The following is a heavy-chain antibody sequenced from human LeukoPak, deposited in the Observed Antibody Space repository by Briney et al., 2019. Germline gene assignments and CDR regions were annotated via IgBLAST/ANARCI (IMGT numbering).Heavy chain of an antibody. CDR1: GFTFSSYA. CDR2: ISAAGGMT. V-gene: IGHV3-23*01. CDR3: ARVDY. Sequence: PGGSLRLSCAASGFTFSSYAMSWVRQAPGKGLEWVSTISAAGGMTYYADSVKGRFTISRDNSKNTLFLQMSSLRAEDTAVYYCARVDYWGQGTLVTVSS. J-gene: IGHJ4*02.